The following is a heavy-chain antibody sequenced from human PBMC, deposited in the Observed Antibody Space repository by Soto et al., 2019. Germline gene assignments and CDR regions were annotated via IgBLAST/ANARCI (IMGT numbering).Heavy chain of an antibody. CDR3: ARVPYDILTGLRGWFDP. J-gene: IGHJ5*02. D-gene: IGHD3-9*01. Sequence: EVQLVESGGGLVKPGGSLRLSCAASGFTFSSYSMNWVRQAPGKGLEWVSSISSSSSYIYYADSVKGRFTISRDNAKNSLYLQMNSLRADDTAVYYCARVPYDILTGLRGWFDPWGQGTLVTVSS. CDR1: GFTFSSYS. CDR2: ISSSSSYI. V-gene: IGHV3-21*01.